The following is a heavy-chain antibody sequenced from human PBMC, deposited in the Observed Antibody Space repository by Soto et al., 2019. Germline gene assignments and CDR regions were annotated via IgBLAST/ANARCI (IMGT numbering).Heavy chain of an antibody. Sequence: ASVKVSCKASGGTFSSYAISWVRQAPGQGLEWMGGIIPIFGTANYAQKFQGRVTITADESTSTAYMELSSLRSEDTAVFYCAIGVFLVVPAALSYYYYYGMDVWGQGTTVTVSS. CDR2: IIPIFGTA. CDR3: AIGVFLVVPAALSYYYYYGMDV. D-gene: IGHD2-2*01. V-gene: IGHV1-69*13. J-gene: IGHJ6*02. CDR1: GGTFSSYA.